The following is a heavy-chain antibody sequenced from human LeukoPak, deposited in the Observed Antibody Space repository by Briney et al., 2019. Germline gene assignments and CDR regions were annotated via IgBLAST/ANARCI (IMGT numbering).Heavy chain of an antibody. V-gene: IGHV3-21*04. Sequence: GGSLRLSCAASGFTFNNYNMNWVRQAPGKALEWVSSITSSGAYIFYADSVKGRFTISRDNAKDSLYLQMNSLGPEDTAVYYCARDSGYSGYDYGFDYWGQGTLVTVSS. CDR1: GFTFNNYN. J-gene: IGHJ4*02. CDR2: ITSSGAYI. CDR3: ARDSGYSGYDYGFDY. D-gene: IGHD5-12*01.